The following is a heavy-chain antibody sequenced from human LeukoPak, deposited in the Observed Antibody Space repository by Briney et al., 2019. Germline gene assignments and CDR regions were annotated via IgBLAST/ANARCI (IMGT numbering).Heavy chain of an antibody. CDR3: AREGYYGSGSPPSLYFDY. Sequence: GGSLRLSCAASGLTFSGYDMHWVRQAPGKGPEWVAVMSYGGQNERYADSVKGRFTVSRGNSRSTLYLQMNSLRPEDTAIYYCAREGYYGSGSPPSLYFDYWGQGTLVTVSS. V-gene: IGHV3-30*03. CDR2: MSYGGQNE. CDR1: GLTFSGYD. D-gene: IGHD3-10*01. J-gene: IGHJ4*02.